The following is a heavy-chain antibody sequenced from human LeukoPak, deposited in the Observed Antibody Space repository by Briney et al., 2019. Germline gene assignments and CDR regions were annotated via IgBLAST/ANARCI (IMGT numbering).Heavy chain of an antibody. CDR3: ARIGPSSTSWLLDY. J-gene: IGHJ4*02. D-gene: IGHD2-2*01. CDR1: GGPISSYY. Sequence: SETLSLTCTVSGGPISSYYWSWIRQPPGKGLEWIGYIYYSGSTNYNPSLKSRVTISVDTSKNQFSLKLSSVTAADTAVYYCARIGPSSTSWLLDYWGQGTLVTVSS. V-gene: IGHV4-59*01. CDR2: IYYSGST.